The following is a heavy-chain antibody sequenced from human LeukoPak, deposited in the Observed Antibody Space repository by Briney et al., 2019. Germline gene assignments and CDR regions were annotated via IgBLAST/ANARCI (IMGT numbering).Heavy chain of an antibody. Sequence: PGGSLRLSCAASGFTFSSYAMHWVRQAPGKGLEWVAVISYDGSNKYYADPVKGRFTISRDNSKNTLYLQMNSLRAEDTAVYYCARDGGSPYWGQGTLVTVSS. CDR3: ARDGGSPY. D-gene: IGHD2-15*01. V-gene: IGHV3-30-3*01. J-gene: IGHJ4*02. CDR2: ISYDGSNK. CDR1: GFTFSSYA.